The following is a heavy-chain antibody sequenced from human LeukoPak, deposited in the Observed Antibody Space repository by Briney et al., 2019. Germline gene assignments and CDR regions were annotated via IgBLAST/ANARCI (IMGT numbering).Heavy chain of an antibody. V-gene: IGHV3-30*18. Sequence: PGTSLRLSCEASGFNFRNYGMHWVRQAPGKGLEWVAVLSADGSHKQVADSVKDRFDISRDNSKQTLYLQMNGLKSEDTAVYYCAKGGVSDRGSWYGDYFDYWGQGTLVTVSS. CDR3: AKGGVSDRGSWYGDYFDY. J-gene: IGHJ4*02. CDR1: GFNFRNYG. D-gene: IGHD6-13*01. CDR2: LSADGSHK.